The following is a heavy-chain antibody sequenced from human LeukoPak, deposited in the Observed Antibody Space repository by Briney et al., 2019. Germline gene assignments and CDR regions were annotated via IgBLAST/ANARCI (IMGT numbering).Heavy chain of an antibody. D-gene: IGHD2-15*01. Sequence: GGSLRLSCAASGFTFSKYDMHWVRQATGKGLEWVSAIGTVDDTYSPGSVKGRFTISRDNSKNTLYLQMNSLRAEDTAVYYCAISPTFYCSGGSCYSDYWGQGTLVTVSS. J-gene: IGHJ4*02. V-gene: IGHV3-13*01. CDR2: IGTVDDT. CDR1: GFTFSKYD. CDR3: AISPTFYCSGGSCYSDY.